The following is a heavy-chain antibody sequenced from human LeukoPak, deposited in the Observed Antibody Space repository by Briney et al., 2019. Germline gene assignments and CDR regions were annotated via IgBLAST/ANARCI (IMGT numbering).Heavy chain of an antibody. CDR2: IKEDGSEK. Sequence: GGSLRLSCAASGVTFSSYWMSWVRQAPGKGLEWVANIKEDGSEKYYVDSVKGRFTISRDNAKTSVYLQMKSLRAEDTAVYYCARGRFSYDNTGYSSFYYWGQGTLVTVSS. V-gene: IGHV3-7*01. D-gene: IGHD3-22*01. CDR1: GVTFSSYW. J-gene: IGHJ4*02. CDR3: ARGRFSYDNTGYSSFYY.